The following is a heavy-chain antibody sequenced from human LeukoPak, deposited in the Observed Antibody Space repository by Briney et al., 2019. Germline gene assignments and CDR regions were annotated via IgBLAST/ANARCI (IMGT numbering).Heavy chain of an antibody. CDR1: GVPFSSYL. D-gene: IGHD6-13*01. CDR3: AAGSSLFYSY. CDR2: GSCDGGSP. V-gene: IGHV3-74*01. J-gene: IGHJ4*02. Sequence: GSLRLPCAASGVPFSSYLMPWVRQAPGKGLVWVSRGSCDGGSPRYAASVKGRFTISRDNAQKTLYLQINSLRAEDTALYYCAAGSSLFYSYWGQGTLVTVSS.